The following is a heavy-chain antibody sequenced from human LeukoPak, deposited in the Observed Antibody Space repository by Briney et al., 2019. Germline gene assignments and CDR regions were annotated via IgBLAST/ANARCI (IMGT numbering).Heavy chain of an antibody. V-gene: IGHV1-8*01. J-gene: IGHJ6*03. CDR3: ARGGGDYYYMDV. CDR2: MNPNSGNT. D-gene: IGHD3-10*01. CDR1: GYTFTSYD. Sequence: ASVKVSCKASGYTFTSYDINWVRQATGQGLEWMGWMNPNSGNTGYAQKFQGRVTMTRNTSISTAYMELGSLRSEDTAVYYCARGGGDYYYMDVWGKGTTVTISS.